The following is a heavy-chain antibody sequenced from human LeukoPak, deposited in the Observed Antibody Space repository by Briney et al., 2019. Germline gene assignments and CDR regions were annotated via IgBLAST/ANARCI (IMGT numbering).Heavy chain of an antibody. D-gene: IGHD3-16*01. CDR2: ISSSSSYI. CDR1: GFTFSSYS. V-gene: IGHV3-21*01. J-gene: IGHJ4*02. Sequence: GGSLRLSCAASGFTFSSYSMNWVRQAPGKGLEWVSSISSSSSYIYYADSVKGRFTISRDNAKNSPYLQMNSLRAEDTAVYYCARGTGDRVDYWGQGTLVTVSS. CDR3: ARGTGDRVDY.